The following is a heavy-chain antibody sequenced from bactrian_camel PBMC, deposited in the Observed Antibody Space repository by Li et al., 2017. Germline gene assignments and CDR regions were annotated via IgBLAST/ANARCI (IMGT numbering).Heavy chain of an antibody. J-gene: IGHJ4*01. CDR3: ATATDCRWTGYPTWTPAATN. CDR1: GSTYTSYG. V-gene: IGHV3S42*01. CDR2: IDGDGTT. D-gene: IGHD1*01. Sequence: DVQLVESGGGSVQAGGSLGLSCVASGSTYTSYGMAWFRQTPGKEREGVAAIDGDGTTSYTDSVKGRFTIPKDNAKNTLYLQMNNLKPEDTAMYCCATATDCRWTGYPTWTPAATNWGQGTQVTVS.